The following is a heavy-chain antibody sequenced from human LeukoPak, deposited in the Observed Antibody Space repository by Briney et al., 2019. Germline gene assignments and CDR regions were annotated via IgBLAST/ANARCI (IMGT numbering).Heavy chain of an antibody. D-gene: IGHD1-26*01. CDR3: AKDLPGGLWPAFDY. CDR2: ISGSDDST. J-gene: IGHJ4*02. CDR1: GFTFINYA. Sequence: PAGSLPQTCAACGFTFINYAFSWVRQVPGKGLEWVSGISGSDDSTYYADSVKGRFTISRDDSKNTLYLQMNSLRADDTAVYYCAKDLPGGLWPAFDYWGQATKVAVSS. V-gene: IGHV3-23*01.